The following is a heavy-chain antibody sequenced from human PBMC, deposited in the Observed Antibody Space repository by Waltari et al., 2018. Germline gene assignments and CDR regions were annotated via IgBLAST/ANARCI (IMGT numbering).Heavy chain of an antibody. CDR1: GGTFSSYA. V-gene: IGHV1-69*13. CDR3: ARDRCSGGSCYSDHYYYGMDV. D-gene: IGHD2-15*01. J-gene: IGHJ6*02. Sequence: QVQLVQSGAEVKKPGSSVKVSCKASGGTFSSYAISWVRQAPGQGLEWMGGIIPIFGTANYAQKFQGRVTITADESTSTAYMELSSLRSEDTAVYYCARDRCSGGSCYSDHYYYGMDVWGQGTTVTVSS. CDR2: IIPIFGTA.